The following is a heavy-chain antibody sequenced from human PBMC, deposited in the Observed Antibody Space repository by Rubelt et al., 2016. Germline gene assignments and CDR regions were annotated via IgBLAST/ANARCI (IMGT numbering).Heavy chain of an antibody. V-gene: IGHV4-34*01. J-gene: IGHJ4*02. CDR3: ARAGSSGPPPL. CDR2: INHSGST. D-gene: IGHD6-19*01. Sequence: QVQLQQWGTGLLKPSETLSLTCAVHGGSFSGYYWSWIRQPPGKGLEWIGEINHSGSTNYNPSLKSRVTLSLDTSKSQFSLKLSSVTAAYTGVYFCARAGSSGPPPLWGPGTLVTVSS. CDR1: GGSFSGYY.